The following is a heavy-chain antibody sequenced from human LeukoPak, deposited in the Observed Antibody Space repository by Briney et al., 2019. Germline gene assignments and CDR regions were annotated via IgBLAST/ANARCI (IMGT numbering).Heavy chain of an antibody. J-gene: IGHJ4*02. CDR1: GFTFSSYG. Sequence: GGSLRLSCAASGFTFSSYGMHWVRQAPGKGREWVAVIWYDGSNRYYADSVKGRFTISRDNSKNTLYLQMNSLSAEDTAVYSCARESGDRSYDFWSGYGSFDYWGQGTLVTVSS. CDR3: ARESGDRSYDFWSGYGSFDY. V-gene: IGHV3-33*01. CDR2: IWYDGSNR. D-gene: IGHD3-3*01.